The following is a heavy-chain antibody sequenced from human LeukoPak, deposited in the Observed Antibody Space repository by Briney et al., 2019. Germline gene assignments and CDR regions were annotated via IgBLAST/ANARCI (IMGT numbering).Heavy chain of an antibody. Sequence: GGALRLSCAASGFTFSSYWRSWVRQAPGKGLEGVANIKRDGSEKYYVDSVKGRFTISRDNARSTVFLHMNSLRVEDTAVYFCVRRYYEYNVYDCHFDFWGQGILVTVSS. J-gene: IGHJ4*02. D-gene: IGHD5/OR15-5a*01. V-gene: IGHV3-7*01. CDR3: VRRYYEYNVYDCHFDF. CDR1: GFTFSSYW. CDR2: IKRDGSEK.